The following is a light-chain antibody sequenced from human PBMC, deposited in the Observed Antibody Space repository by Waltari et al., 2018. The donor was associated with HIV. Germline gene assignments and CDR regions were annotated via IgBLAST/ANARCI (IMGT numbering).Light chain of an antibody. V-gene: IGLV8-61*01. CDR2: NPN. CDR1: SGSVSTTYY. CDR3: VLYMGSGISV. J-gene: IGLJ2*01. Sequence: QTVVTQEPSFSVSPGGTVTLTCGLSSGSVSTTYYPSWYQHTPGQAPRTLIYNPNTRSSGVPDRFSGSILGNKAARNITGAQADDECDYYCVLYMGSGISVFGGGTKLTVL.